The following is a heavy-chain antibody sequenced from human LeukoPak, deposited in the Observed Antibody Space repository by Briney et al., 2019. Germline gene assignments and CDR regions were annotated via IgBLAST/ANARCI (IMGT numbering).Heavy chain of an antibody. V-gene: IGHV4-59*01. CDR3: ARGGQTEMATTFFDY. J-gene: IGHJ4*02. Sequence: SETLSLTCTVSGVSISNYYWSWLRQPPGKGLEWIGYIYYSGSTKYNPSLKSRVTISVDTSKNQFSLKLSSVTAADTAVYYCARGGQTEMATTFFDYWGQGTLVTVSS. CDR2: IYYSGST. CDR1: GVSISNYY. D-gene: IGHD5-24*01.